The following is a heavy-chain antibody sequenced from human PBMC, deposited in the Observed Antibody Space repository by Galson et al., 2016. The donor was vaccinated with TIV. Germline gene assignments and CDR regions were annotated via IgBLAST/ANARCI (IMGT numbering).Heavy chain of an antibody. J-gene: IGHJ4*02. CDR3: ARDRPHILTGSDVDY. CDR1: GGPFSSYA. D-gene: IGHD3-9*01. CDR2: IIPIFRTT. Sequence: SVKVSCKASGGPFSSYATTWVRQAPGQGLEWVGRIIPIFRTTNYAQRFQGRVSMTTDTSTSTAYLELRSLRSDDTAVYYCARDRPHILTGSDVDYWGQGTLVTVSS. V-gene: IGHV1-69*05.